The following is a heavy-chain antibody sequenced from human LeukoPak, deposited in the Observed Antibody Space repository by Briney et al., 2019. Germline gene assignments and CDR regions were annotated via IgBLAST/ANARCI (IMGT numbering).Heavy chain of an antibody. Sequence: QAGGSLRLSCAASGFTFSSYAMSWVRQAPGKGLEWVSAISGSGGSTYYAGSVKGRFTISRDNSKNTLYLQMNSLRAEDTAVYYCANDPVGATIDRAFDIWGQGTMVTVSS. CDR3: ANDPVGATIDRAFDI. CDR2: ISGSGGST. V-gene: IGHV3-23*01. J-gene: IGHJ3*02. D-gene: IGHD1-26*01. CDR1: GFTFSSYA.